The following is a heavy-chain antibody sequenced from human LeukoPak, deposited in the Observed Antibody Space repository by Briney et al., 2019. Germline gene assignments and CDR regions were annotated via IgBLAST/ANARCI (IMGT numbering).Heavy chain of an antibody. Sequence: PGGSLRLSCAASGFTFSSYAMTWVRQAPGKGLEWVSSISVSGGSTSYADSVKGRFTISRGNSKNTLYLQMNSPRAADTAFYYCAKEPGAVVPAANDFAYWGQGTLVTVSS. V-gene: IGHV3-23*01. D-gene: IGHD2-2*01. CDR3: AKEPGAVVPAANDFAY. J-gene: IGHJ4*02. CDR1: GFTFSSYA. CDR2: ISVSGGST.